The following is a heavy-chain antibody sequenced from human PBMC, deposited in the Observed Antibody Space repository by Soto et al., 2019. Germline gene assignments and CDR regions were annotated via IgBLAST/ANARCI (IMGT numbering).Heavy chain of an antibody. J-gene: IGHJ4*02. CDR2: IYYSGST. D-gene: IGHD3-3*01. CDR3: ASLVGTDYDFWSGYSRHPDY. CDR1: GASVSSSSYY. V-gene: IGHV4-39*01. Sequence: PSETLSLTCPVSGASVSSSSYYWGWLRPPPGKGLEWIGSIYYSGSTYYNPSLKSRVTISVDTSKNQFSLKLSSVTAADTAVYYCASLVGTDYDFWSGYSRHPDYWGQGTLVTVSS.